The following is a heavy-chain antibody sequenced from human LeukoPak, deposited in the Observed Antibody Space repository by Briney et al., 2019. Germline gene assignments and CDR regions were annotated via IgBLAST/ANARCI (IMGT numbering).Heavy chain of an antibody. CDR2: IYTSGTI. CDR1: GGSISSYY. J-gene: IGHJ5*02. Sequence: PSETLSLTCTVSGGSISSYYWSWIRQPAGTALEWIGRIYTSGTITYNPSLKSRVTMSVDTTKNQFSLKLSSVTAADTAVYYCARDSGTTGEVKFDPWGQGTLVTVSS. CDR3: ARDSGTTGEVKFDP. D-gene: IGHD3-10*01. V-gene: IGHV4-4*07.